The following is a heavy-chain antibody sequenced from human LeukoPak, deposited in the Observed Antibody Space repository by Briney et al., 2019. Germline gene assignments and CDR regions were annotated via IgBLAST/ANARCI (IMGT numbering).Heavy chain of an antibody. J-gene: IGHJ4*02. CDR3: VKDDRDGYKYPSDY. V-gene: IGHV3-64*05. D-gene: IGHD5-24*01. CDR1: GFSFSAYG. CDR2: ISTNGGST. Sequence: GGSLRLSCSASGFSFSAYGIYWVRQAPGKGLEYVSGISTNGGSTYYADSVKGRFTISRDNSKNTVFFQMSSLRVEDTAIYYCVKDDRDGYKYPSDYWGQGTLVTVSS.